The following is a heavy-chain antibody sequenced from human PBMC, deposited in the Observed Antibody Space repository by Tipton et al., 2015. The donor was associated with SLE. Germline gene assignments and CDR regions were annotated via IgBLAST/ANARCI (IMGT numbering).Heavy chain of an antibody. CDR1: GAFVNDFNNKDC. CDR2: VDYSGKS. V-gene: IGHV4-39*07. J-gene: IGHJ6*02. D-gene: IGHD6-13*01. CDR3: ARTNSTSWRSYQKYQYGMDV. Sequence: TLSLTCSVSGAFVNDFNNKDCWAWIRQPPGKGLEWIGSVDYSGKSSYNPSLESRLTTSADTSRNQFSLRLTSVTAADTAVYYCARTNSTSWRSYQKYQYGMDVWGQGTTVTASS.